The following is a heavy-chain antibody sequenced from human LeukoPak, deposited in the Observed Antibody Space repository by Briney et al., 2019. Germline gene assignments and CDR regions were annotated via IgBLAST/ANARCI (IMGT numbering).Heavy chain of an antibody. D-gene: IGHD6-19*01. CDR2: IYTGGTT. J-gene: IGHJ4*02. Sequence: SETLSLTCTVSGGSTRSHFWSWIRQSPGQGLEWIGNIYTGGTTNYNPSLKSGVTISIDTSKNQLSLHLASVTAADTAVYYCTKATKRLAFDDWGRGTLVTVSS. CDR1: GGSTRSHF. CDR3: TKATKRLAFDD. V-gene: IGHV4-59*11.